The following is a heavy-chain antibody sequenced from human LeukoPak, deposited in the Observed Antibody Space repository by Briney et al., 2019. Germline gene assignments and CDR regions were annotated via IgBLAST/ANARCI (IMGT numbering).Heavy chain of an antibody. J-gene: IGHJ4*02. CDR1: GYSISSGYY. CDR3: ARHKRSSRTQVLYFDY. Sequence: SETLSLTCAVSGYSISSGYYWGWIRQPPGKGLEWIGNIYHTGSTYYNPSLKSRVTMSVDTSKNQFSLKLSSVTAADTAVYYRARHKRSSRTQVLYFDYWGQGTLVTVSS. V-gene: IGHV4-38-2*01. CDR2: IYHTGST. D-gene: IGHD6-13*01.